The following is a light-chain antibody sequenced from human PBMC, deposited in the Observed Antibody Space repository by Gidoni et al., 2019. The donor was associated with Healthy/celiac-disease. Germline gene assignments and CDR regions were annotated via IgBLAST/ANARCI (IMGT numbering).Light chain of an antibody. CDR2: AAP. Sequence: DLQMPQSPSSLSASVGDRVTITCRASQSISSYLNWYQQKPGKAPKLLIYAAPSLQSGVPSRFSGSGSGTDFTLTISSLQPEDFATYYCQQSYSTLYTFGQGTKLEIK. V-gene: IGKV1-39*01. CDR1: QSISSY. CDR3: QQSYSTLYT. J-gene: IGKJ2*01.